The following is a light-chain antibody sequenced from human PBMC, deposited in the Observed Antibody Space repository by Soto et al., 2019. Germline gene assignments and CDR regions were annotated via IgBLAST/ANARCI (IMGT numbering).Light chain of an antibody. CDR1: QSVSSY. J-gene: IGKJ3*01. CDR3: QQRTNWPRSFT. CDR2: DTS. V-gene: IGKV3-11*01. Sequence: EIVLTQSPATLSLSPGERATLSCRASQSVSSYLAWYQQKPGQAPTLLIYDTSKRATGIPARFSGSGSGTEFTLTITSLEPEDFAVYYFQQRTNWPRSFTFGPGTKVDIK.